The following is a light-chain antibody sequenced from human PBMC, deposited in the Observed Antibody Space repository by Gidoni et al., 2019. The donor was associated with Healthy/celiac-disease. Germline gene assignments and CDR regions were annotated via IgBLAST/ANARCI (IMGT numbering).Light chain of an antibody. CDR1: QSVSSSY. CDR3: QQYGSSPVVT. Sequence: EIVLTQSPGTLSLSPGERATLSCSASQSVSSSYLAWYQQKPGQAPRLLIYGASSRATGIPDRFSGSGSGTDFTLTISRLEPEDFAVYYCQQYGSSPVVTFGQGTKVEIK. J-gene: IGKJ1*01. V-gene: IGKV3-20*01. CDR2: GAS.